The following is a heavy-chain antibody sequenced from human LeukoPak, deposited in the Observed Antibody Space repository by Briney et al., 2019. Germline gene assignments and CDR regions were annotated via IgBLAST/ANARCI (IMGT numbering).Heavy chain of an antibody. V-gene: IGHV1-69*04. D-gene: IGHD5-12*01. CDR1: GGTFSSYA. CDR2: IIPILGIA. CDR3: ARVAPIVATIAAFDI. Sequence: ASVKVSCKASGGTFSSYAISWVRQAPGQGLEWMGRIIPILGIANYAQKFQGRVTITADKSTSTAYMELSSLRSEDTAVYHCARVAPIVATIAAFDIWGQGTMVTVSS. J-gene: IGHJ3*02.